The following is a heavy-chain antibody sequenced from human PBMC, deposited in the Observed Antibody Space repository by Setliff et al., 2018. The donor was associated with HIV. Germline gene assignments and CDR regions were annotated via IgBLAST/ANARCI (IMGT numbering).Heavy chain of an antibody. CDR1: GGYISSGSYH. CDR3: ARQSRQAVAGTRNFDY. D-gene: IGHD6-19*01. J-gene: IGHJ4*02. V-gene: IGHV4-61*02. CDR2: IYTSGST. Sequence: TLSLTCTVSGGYISSGSYHWSWIRQPAGKGLEWIGRIYTSGSTYYNPSLKSRVTISVDTSKNQFSLKLTSVTAADTAVYYCARQSRQAVAGTRNFDYWGQGTLVTVSS.